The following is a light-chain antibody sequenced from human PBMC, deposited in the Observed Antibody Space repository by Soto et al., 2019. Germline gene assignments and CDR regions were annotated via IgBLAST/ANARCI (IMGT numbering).Light chain of an antibody. CDR2: DAS. V-gene: IGKV3-11*01. J-gene: IGKJ1*01. Sequence: EIVLTQSPATLSLSPGERATLSCRASQGVSSYLAWYQQKPGQAPRLLIYDASNRDTGIPARFSGSGSGTEYTLTISSREPEDFAVYYCHQRSNWARGTFGQGTKVEIK. CDR3: HQRSNWARGT. CDR1: QGVSSY.